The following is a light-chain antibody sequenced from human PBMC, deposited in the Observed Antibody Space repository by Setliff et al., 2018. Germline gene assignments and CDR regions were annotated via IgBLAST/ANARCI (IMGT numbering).Light chain of an antibody. CDR2: EVY. J-gene: IGLJ1*01. CDR1: SSDVGFSNH. CDR3: SSYVDSDSYV. Sequence: QSALTQPASVSGSPGQSITISCAGTSSDVGFSNHVSWYQQYPGKAPKLIIFEVYNRPSGVSSRFSGSKSGNTASLTISGLQAEDEADFYCSSYVDSDSYVFGTGTKATVL. V-gene: IGLV2-23*02.